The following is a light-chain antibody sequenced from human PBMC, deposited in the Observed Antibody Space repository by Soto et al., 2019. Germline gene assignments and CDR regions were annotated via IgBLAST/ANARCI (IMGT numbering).Light chain of an antibody. CDR3: QQRLNWPPG. CDR1: QSVSSY. Sequence: EIVLTQSPATLSLSPGERATLSCRASQSVSSYLAWYQQKPGQAPRLLIYGASNRATGVPARFSGSGSGTDFTLTISDLEPADFGLYYCQQRLNWPPGFGQGTKVDIK. J-gene: IGKJ1*01. V-gene: IGKV3-11*01. CDR2: GAS.